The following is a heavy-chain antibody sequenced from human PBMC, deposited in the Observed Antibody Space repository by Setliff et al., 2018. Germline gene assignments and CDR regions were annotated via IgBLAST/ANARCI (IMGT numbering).Heavy chain of an antibody. CDR2: IYYSGST. D-gene: IGHD2-2*01. J-gene: IGHJ6*03. CDR1: GGSISSSSYY. CDR3: ARLGGSSTSGGFYYFYYYMDV. V-gene: IGHV4-39*01. Sequence: PSETLSLTCTVSGGSISSSSYYWGWIRQPPGKGLEWIGSIYYSGSTYYNPSLKSRVTISVDTSKNQFSLNLSSVTAADTAVYYCARLGGSSTSGGFYYFYYYMDVWAKGPRSPSP.